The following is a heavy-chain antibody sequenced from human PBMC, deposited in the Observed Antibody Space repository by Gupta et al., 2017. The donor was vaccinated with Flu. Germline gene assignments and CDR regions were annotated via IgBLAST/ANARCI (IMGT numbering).Heavy chain of an antibody. CDR2: ISGSGGST. CDR3: AKGAEYYDFWSGYQDDY. V-gene: IGHV3-23*01. CDR1: GFTFSSSA. Sequence: EVQLLESGGGLVQPGGSLRLSCAASGFTFSSSAMSWVRPAPGKGLEWVSAISGSGGSTYYADSVKGRFTISRDNSKNTLYLQMNSLRAEDTAVYYCAKGAEYYDFWSGYQDDYWGQGTLVTVSS. J-gene: IGHJ4*02. D-gene: IGHD3-3*01.